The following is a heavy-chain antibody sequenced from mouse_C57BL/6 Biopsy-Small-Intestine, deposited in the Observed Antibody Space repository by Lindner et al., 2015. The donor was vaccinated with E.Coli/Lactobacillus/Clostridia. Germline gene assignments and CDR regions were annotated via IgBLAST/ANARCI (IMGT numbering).Heavy chain of an antibody. CDR3: ARGDNSYYNYDLDY. D-gene: IGHD2-12*01. J-gene: IGHJ2*01. CDR1: GYTFTNYV. CDR2: INPYNDGT. V-gene: IGHV1-14*01. Sequence: VQLQESGPDLVKPGTSVKMSCKASGYTFTNYVMHWVKQKPGQGLEWIGYINPYNDGTKYNENFKGKATLTSDKSSNTAYMELRSLTSEDSAVYYCARGDNSYYNYDLDYWGQGYHSHSLL.